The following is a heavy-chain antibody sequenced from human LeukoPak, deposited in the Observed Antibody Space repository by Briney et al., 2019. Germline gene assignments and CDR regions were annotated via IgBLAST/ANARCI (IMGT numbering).Heavy chain of an antibody. CDR2: INWSGKST. D-gene: IGHD2-2*01. CDR1: GFALDEHG. J-gene: IGHJ4*02. CDR3: ARAPITSPFYFDY. Sequence: GGSLGLSCTASGFALDEHGMTWVRQVPGKGLEWVAGINWSGKSTSYGDPVRGRFTISRDNAKNSLSLQMDSLRAEDTALYYCARAPITSPFYFDYWGQGTLVTVSS. V-gene: IGHV3-20*04.